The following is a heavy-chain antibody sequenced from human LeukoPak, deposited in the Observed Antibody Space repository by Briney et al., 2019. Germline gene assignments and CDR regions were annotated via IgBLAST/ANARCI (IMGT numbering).Heavy chain of an antibody. V-gene: IGHV1-46*01. CDR2: INPSGGST. CDR3: ARGYCSSISCRYYFDY. Sequence: ASVKVSWKASAYTFTSYYMHWVRQAPGQGLEWMGIINPSGGSTCYAQKFQGRVTMTRDTSTSTVYMELSSLRSEDTAVYYCARGYCSSISCRYYFDYWGQGTLVTVSS. J-gene: IGHJ4*02. D-gene: IGHD2-2*01. CDR1: AYTFTSYY.